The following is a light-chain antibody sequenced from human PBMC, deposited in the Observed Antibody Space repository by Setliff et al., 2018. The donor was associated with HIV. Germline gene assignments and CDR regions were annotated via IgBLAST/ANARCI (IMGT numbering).Light chain of an antibody. V-gene: IGLV2-23*02. CDR1: SSDVGGYNY. CDR3: CSYGRGDIWI. Sequence: QSVLTQPASVSGSPGQSITISCTGTSSDVGGYNYVSWYQHYPGKAPKLMIYDVTKRPSGVSDRFSGSKSGNTASLTISGLQTEDEADYYCCSYGRGDIWIFGGGTKVTVL. J-gene: IGLJ2*01. CDR2: DVT.